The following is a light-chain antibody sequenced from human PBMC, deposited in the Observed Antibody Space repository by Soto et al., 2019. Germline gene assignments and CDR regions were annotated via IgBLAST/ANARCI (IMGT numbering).Light chain of an antibody. CDR1: SSNIGAGYD. J-gene: IGLJ2*01. CDR3: QSYDSSLSGSGV. Sequence: QSVLTQPPSVSGAPGQRVTISCTGISSNIGAGYDVHWYQQLPGTAPKLLIYGNNNRPSGVPDRFSGSKSGTSASLAITGLQAEDEADYYCQSYDSSLSGSGVFGGGTKLTVL. CDR2: GNN. V-gene: IGLV1-40*01.